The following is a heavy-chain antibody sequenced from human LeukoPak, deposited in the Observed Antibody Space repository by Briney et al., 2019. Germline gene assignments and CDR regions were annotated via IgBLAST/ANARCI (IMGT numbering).Heavy chain of an antibody. CDR3: AKDRWRGSGWYGAKLFFDY. CDR2: IRYDGSNK. Sequence: GGSLRLSCAASGFTFSSYGMHWVRQAPGKGLEWVAFIRYDGSNKYYADSVKGRFTISRDNSKNTLYLQMNSLRAEDTAVYYCAKDRWRGSGWYGAKLFFDYWGQGTLVTVSS. J-gene: IGHJ4*02. V-gene: IGHV3-30*02. CDR1: GFTFSSYG. D-gene: IGHD6-19*01.